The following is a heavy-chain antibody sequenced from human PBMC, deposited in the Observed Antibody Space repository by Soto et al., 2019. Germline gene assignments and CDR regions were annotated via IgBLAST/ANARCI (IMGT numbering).Heavy chain of an antibody. D-gene: IGHD2-15*01. Sequence: QVQLQESGPGLVKPSETLSLTCTVSSDSITNYYWSWIRQSPGKGLEWIGYIHDSGRSNYNPSLKGRFKIPVDTPKKQFSLKLNSVTAADTAVYYCARGGGTRGWYWGQGTLVTVSS. V-gene: IGHV4-59*01. J-gene: IGHJ4*02. CDR3: ARGGGTRGWY. CDR1: SDSITNYY. CDR2: IHDSGRS.